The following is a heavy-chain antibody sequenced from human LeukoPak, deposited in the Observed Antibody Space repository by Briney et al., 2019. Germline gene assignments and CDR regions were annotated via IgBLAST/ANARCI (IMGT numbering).Heavy chain of an antibody. CDR1: GFTFSSYG. Sequence: PGGSLRLSCAASGFTFSSYGMHWVRQAPGKGLEWVAVIWYDGSNKYYADSVKGRFTISRDNSKNTLYLQMNSLRAEDTAVYYCAKRELASSYNWLDPWGQGTLVTVSS. J-gene: IGHJ5*02. CDR3: AKRELASSYNWLDP. CDR2: IWYDGSNK. D-gene: IGHD6-13*01. V-gene: IGHV3-33*06.